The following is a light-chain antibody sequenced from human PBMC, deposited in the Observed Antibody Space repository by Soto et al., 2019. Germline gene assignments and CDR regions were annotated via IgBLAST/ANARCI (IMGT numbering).Light chain of an antibody. CDR3: CSYAGSYTFEV. Sequence: QSVLTQPRSVSGSPGQSVTISCTVTSSDVGGYNYVSWYQQHPGKAPKLMIYDVSKRPSGVPDRFSGSKSGNTASLTISGLQAEDEADYYCCSYAGSYTFEVFGGGTKLTVL. CDR1: SSDVGGYNY. CDR2: DVS. V-gene: IGLV2-11*01. J-gene: IGLJ3*02.